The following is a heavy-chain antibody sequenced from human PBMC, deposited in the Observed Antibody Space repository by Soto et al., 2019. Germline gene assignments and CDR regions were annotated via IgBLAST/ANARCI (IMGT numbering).Heavy chain of an antibody. D-gene: IGHD3-10*01. Sequence: GASVKVSCKSSGGTFSSYAISWVRQAPGQGLEWMGGVIPVFGLATYAQKVQGRVTITADKSTNTAYMEVSNLRSEDTAVYYCARGKSYYGSGKGIYDYYSLDVWGQGTTVTVSS. CDR3: ARGKSYYGSGKGIYDYYSLDV. CDR2: VIPVFGLA. CDR1: GGTFSSYA. V-gene: IGHV1-69*10. J-gene: IGHJ6*02.